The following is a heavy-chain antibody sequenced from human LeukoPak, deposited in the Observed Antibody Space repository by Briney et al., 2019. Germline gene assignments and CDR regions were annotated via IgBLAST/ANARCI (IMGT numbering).Heavy chain of an antibody. Sequence: GASVNVSCKASRYSFLDYYIHWVQQAPGQGREGMGWMNPRTGDTRYEEKFQGRVAMTRETSITTAYMELSGLNSDDTAMYFCTRDVIMGYQQGYFDPWGQGTLVSVSS. CDR2: MNPRTGDT. CDR1: RYSFLDYY. CDR3: TRDVIMGYQQGYFDP. J-gene: IGHJ5*02. D-gene: IGHD2-8*01. V-gene: IGHV1-2*02.